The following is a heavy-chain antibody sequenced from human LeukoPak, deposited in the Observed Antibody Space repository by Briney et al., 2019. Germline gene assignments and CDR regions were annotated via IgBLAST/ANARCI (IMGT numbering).Heavy chain of an antibody. V-gene: IGHV1-18*01. CDR3: ARDTSSWYRRFDY. CDR1: GYTFTSYG. Sequence: GASVKVSCKASGYTFTSYGISWVRQAPGQGLEWMGWISTYNDNTNYAQKLQGRATMTTDTSTSTAYMELRSLRSDDTAVYYCARDTSSWYRRFDYWGQGTLVTVSS. CDR2: ISTYNDNT. D-gene: IGHD6-13*01. J-gene: IGHJ4*02.